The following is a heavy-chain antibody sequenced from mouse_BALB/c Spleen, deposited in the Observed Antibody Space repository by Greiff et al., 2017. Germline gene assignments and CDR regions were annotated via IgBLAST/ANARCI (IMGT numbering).Heavy chain of an antibody. CDR2: IDPENGNT. CDR3: ASGNYYAMDD. Sequence: VQLQQSGAELVRPGALVKLSCKASGFNIKDYYMHWVKQRPEQGLEWIGWIDPENGNTIYDPKFQGKASITADTSSNTAYLQLSSLTSEDTAVYYCASGNYYAMDDWGEGTAVTVSS. J-gene: IGHJ4*01. D-gene: IGHD1-1*01. CDR1: GFNIKDYY. V-gene: IGHV14-1*02.